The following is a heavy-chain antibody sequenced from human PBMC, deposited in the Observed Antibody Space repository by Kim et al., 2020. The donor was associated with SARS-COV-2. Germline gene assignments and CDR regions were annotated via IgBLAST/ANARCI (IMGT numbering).Heavy chain of an antibody. J-gene: IGHJ6*02. D-gene: IGHD7-27*01. CDR1: GFTFSSYG. Sequence: GGSLRLSCAASGFTFSSYGMHWVRQAPGKGLEWVAVIWNDGSNKYYADSVKGRFTISRDNSKNTLYLQMNSLRAEDTAVYYCASNLGPGGYYYYGMDVWGQGTTVTVSS. V-gene: IGHV3-33*08. CDR2: IWNDGSNK. CDR3: ASNLGPGGYYYYGMDV.